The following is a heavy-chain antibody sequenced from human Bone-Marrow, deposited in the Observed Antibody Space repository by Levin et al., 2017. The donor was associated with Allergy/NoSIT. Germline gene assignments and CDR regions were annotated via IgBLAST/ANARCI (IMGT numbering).Heavy chain of an antibody. J-gene: IGHJ6*03. CDR3: VRTYYDFWSGSYYDYMDG. D-gene: IGHD3-3*01. V-gene: IGHV4-61*01. Sequence: SETLSLTCTVSGGSVSGGSHFWSWIRQPPGKGLEWIAYIQHSGSTNYNPSLRRRVTISVDTSKNQFSLKLSSATAEDTAVYFCVRTYYDFWSGSYYDYMDGWGKGTTVTVSS. CDR2: IQHSGST. CDR1: GGSVSGGSHF.